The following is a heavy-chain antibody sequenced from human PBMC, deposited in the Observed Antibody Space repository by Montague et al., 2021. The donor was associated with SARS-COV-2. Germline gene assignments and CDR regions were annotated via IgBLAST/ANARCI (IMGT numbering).Heavy chain of an antibody. CDR3: AKDLETSGWYTFFFDS. V-gene: IGHV3-23*01. CDR1: GFTFDSHA. Sequence: SLRLSCAGSGFTFDSHAMSWVRQAPGKGLEWVAGISDGGTSTYYADSVKGRIIISRDNSKSTLYLQMHSLRAEDTAVYYCAKDLETSGWYTFFFDSWGQGTLVTVSS. D-gene: IGHD6-19*01. CDR2: ISDGGTST. J-gene: IGHJ4*02.